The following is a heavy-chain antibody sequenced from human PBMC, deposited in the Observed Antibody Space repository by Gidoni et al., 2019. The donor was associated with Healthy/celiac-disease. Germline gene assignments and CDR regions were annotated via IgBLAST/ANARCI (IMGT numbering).Heavy chain of an antibody. Sequence: QVQLVQSGAEVKKPGASVKVSCKASGYTFTSYGLTAYNGNTNYAQNLQGRVTMTTDTSTSTAYMELRSLRSDETAVYYCARDDTDAHAFDIWGQGTMVTVSS. J-gene: IGHJ3*02. D-gene: IGHD5-18*01. CDR2: YNGNT. CDR1: GYTFTSYG. V-gene: IGHV1-18*01. CDR3: ARDDTDAHAFDI.